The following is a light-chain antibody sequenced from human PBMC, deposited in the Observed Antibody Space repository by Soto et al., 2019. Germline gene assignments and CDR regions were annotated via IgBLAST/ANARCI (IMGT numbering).Light chain of an antibody. CDR3: QHDYGDEWT. V-gene: IGKV1-39*01. J-gene: IGKJ1*01. Sequence: IQMTQSPSSLSASVGDRVSITCRASQSIGTCLNWYQQKPGEAPNLLILTSFTLYSGVPSRFSGTSSGTDFTLTISSLQPDDFATYFCQHDYGDEWTFGQGTKVDIK. CDR1: QSIGTC. CDR2: TSF.